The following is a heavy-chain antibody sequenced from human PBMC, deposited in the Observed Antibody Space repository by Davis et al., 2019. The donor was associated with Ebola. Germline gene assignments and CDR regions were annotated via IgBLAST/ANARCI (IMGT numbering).Heavy chain of an antibody. Sequence: GESLKISCAASGFTFSSYWMSWVRQAPGKGLEWVANIKQDGSEKYYADSVKGRFTISRDNSKNTLYLQMNSLRAEDTAVYYCARTHGYSSSWNDYWGQGTLVTVSS. CDR2: IKQDGSEK. J-gene: IGHJ4*02. D-gene: IGHD6-13*01. CDR3: ARTHGYSSSWNDY. CDR1: GFTFSSYW. V-gene: IGHV3-7*01.